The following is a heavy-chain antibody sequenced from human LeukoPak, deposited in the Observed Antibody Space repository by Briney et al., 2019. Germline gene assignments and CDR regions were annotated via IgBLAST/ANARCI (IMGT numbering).Heavy chain of an antibody. D-gene: IGHD1-26*01. V-gene: IGHV3-21*04. CDR3: AIGNYWGEYFQY. CDR2: ITSSGSYM. CDR1: GFTFSSYS. J-gene: IGHJ1*01. Sequence: PGGSLRLSCAASGFTFSSYSMNWVRQAPGKGLEWVSSITSSGSYMYYADSMKGRFTISRDNAKNSLYLQMNSLRVEDSAIYYCAIGNYWGEYFQYWGQGTLVTVSS.